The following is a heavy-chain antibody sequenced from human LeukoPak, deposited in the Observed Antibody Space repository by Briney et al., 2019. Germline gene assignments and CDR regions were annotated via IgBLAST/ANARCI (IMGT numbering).Heavy chain of an antibody. D-gene: IGHD6-6*01. CDR2: IYYSGST. CDR1: GGSISSSSYY. CDR3: ARLSAVPAPFDY. V-gene: IGHV4-39*01. J-gene: IGHJ4*02. Sequence: SETLSLTCTVSGGSISSSSYYWGWLRQPPGKGLEWIGSIYYSGSTYYNPSLKSRVTISVDTSKNQFSLKLSSVTAADTAVYYCARLSAVPAPFDYWGQGTLVTVSS.